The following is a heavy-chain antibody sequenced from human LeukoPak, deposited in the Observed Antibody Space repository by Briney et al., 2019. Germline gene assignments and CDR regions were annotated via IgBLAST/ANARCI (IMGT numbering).Heavy chain of an antibody. CDR1: GGSISSYY. Sequence: SETLSLTCTVSGGSISSYYWSWIRQPAGKGLEWIGRIYTSGSTNYNPSLKSRVTMSVDTSKNQFSLKLSSVTAADTAVYYCARIETSYSGSYGTFDYWGQGTLVTVSS. V-gene: IGHV4-4*07. J-gene: IGHJ4*02. CDR3: ARIETSYSGSYGTFDY. D-gene: IGHD1-26*01. CDR2: IYTSGST.